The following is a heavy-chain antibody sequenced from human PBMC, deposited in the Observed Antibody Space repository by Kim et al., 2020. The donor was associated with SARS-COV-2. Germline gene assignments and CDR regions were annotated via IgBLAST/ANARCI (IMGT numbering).Heavy chain of an antibody. CDR2: INTNTGNP. CDR3: ARAHVDTIFVVVINPYYYMRV. Sequence: ASVKVSCKASGYTFTSYAMNWVRQAPGQGLEWMGWINTNTGNPTYAQGFTGRFVFSLDTSVSTAYLQISSLKAEDTAVYYCARAHVDTIFVVVINPYYYMRVWGRGTRDTVSS. D-gene: IGHD3-3*01. V-gene: IGHV7-4-1*02. CDR1: GYTFTSYA. J-gene: IGHJ6*03.